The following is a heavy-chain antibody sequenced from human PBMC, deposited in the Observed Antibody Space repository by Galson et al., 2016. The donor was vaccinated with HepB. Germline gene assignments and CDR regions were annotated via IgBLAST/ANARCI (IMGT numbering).Heavy chain of an antibody. CDR1: GGSISTDNW. CDR3: ARIGEYSSSWYTAYDI. CDR2: VYHGGGT. J-gene: IGHJ3*02. V-gene: IGHV4-4*02. D-gene: IGHD6-13*01. Sequence: TLSLTCAVSGGSISTDNWWSWVRQSPGKGLEWIGQVYHGGGTHYHPSLESRVSLSVDKSKNQFSLRLTSMTAADTALYYRARIGEYSSSWYTAYDIWGRGTMVTVSS.